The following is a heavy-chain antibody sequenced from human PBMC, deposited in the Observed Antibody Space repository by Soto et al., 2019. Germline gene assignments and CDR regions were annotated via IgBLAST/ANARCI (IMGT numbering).Heavy chain of an antibody. Sequence: SETLSLTCTVSGGSISSYYWSWIRQPPGKGLEWIGYIYYSVSTNYNPSLKSRVTISVDTSKNQFSLKLSSVTAADTAVYYCARHETLHGDYDYGGQGTRVTVPS. V-gene: IGHV4-59*08. CDR3: ARHETLHGDYDY. J-gene: IGHJ4*02. CDR1: GGSISSYY. CDR2: IYYSVST. D-gene: IGHD4-17*01.